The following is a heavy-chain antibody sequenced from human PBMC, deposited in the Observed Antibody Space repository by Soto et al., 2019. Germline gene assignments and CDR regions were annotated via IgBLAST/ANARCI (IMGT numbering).Heavy chain of an antibody. CDR1: GYSFSTYW. CDR2: IYPADSDT. V-gene: IGHV5-51*01. CDR3: ARSWNDYGTYGAFDY. D-gene: IGHD4-4*01. J-gene: IGHJ4*02. Sequence: PGESLKISCKISGYSFSTYWLAWVRQMPGKGLELMGLIYPADSDTRYSTSFQGQVTLSADKSITTAYLHLSNLKASDTAMYYCARSWNDYGTYGAFDYWGQGTRVTVSS.